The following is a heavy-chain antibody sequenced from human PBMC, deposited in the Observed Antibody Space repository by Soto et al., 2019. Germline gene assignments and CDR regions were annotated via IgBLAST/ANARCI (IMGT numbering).Heavy chain of an antibody. CDR2: INVNGSDT. D-gene: IGHD3-22*01. CDR3: AKDWYYYDSSGYYEPSFDY. Sequence: GVSLRLSCSASGFPFSYFSIHWVRQAPGKGLEFVSGINVNGSDTYYADSVKGRFAITRDNSLNMLWLLMSGLRAEDTAVYYCAKDWYYYDSSGYYEPSFDYWGQGTLVTVSS. J-gene: IGHJ4*02. CDR1: GFPFSYFS. V-gene: IGHV3-64D*06.